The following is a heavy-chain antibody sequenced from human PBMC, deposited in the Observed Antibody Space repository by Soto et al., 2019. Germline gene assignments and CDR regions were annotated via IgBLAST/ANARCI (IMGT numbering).Heavy chain of an antibody. CDR3: ARSLLKVILPLGY. J-gene: IGHJ4*02. Sequence: ASVKVSCKASGYTFSGYYMHWVRQAPGQGLEWMGWINTLSGDTSFPQKFQGRLAMTRDTSIDTAFMEVSRLTSGDTAIYYCARSLLKVILPLGYWGQGTLVTVSS. CDR2: INTLSGDT. V-gene: IGHV1-2*02. D-gene: IGHD3-3*02. CDR1: GYTFSGYY.